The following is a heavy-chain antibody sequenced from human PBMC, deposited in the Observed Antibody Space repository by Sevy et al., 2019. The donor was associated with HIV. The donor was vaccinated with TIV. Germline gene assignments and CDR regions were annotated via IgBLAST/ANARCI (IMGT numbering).Heavy chain of an antibody. Sequence: GGSLRLSCAASEFTLSSYNMNWVRQAPGKGLEWVSSISSTSTYIYYADSMKGRFTISRDNAKNSLYLQMSSLRADDTVVDYCARVPRGISMVWGGDAFDIWGQGTMVTVSS. J-gene: IGHJ3*02. CDR3: ARVPRGISMVWGGDAFDI. D-gene: IGHD3-10*01. CDR2: ISSTSTYI. V-gene: IGHV3-21*01. CDR1: EFTLSSYN.